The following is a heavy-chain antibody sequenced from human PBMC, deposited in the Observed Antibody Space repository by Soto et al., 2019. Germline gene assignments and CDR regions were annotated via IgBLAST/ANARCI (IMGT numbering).Heavy chain of an antibody. CDR3: AKGGIGRAQGLDF. Sequence: HPGGSLRLSCAASGFTFSSYAMTWVRQAPGKGLEWISSISDGYDGPYYADSVKGRFTISRDNSKSTVSLQMNSLRADDTALYYCAKGGIGRAQGLDFWGQGTLVTVSS. V-gene: IGHV3-23*01. J-gene: IGHJ4*02. D-gene: IGHD2-21*01. CDR2: ISDGYDGP. CDR1: GFTFSSYA.